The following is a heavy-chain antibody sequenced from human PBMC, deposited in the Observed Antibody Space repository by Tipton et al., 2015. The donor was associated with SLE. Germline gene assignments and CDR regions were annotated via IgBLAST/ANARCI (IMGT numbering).Heavy chain of an antibody. D-gene: IGHD1-26*01. CDR2: IYYSGST. Sequence: TLSLTCTVSGGSISSHYWSWIRQPPGKGLEWIGYIYYSGSTNYNPSLKSRVTISVDTSKNQFSLKLSSVTAADTAVYYCARGRSAGRFDYWGQGTLVTVSS. V-gene: IGHV4-59*11. CDR1: GGSISSHY. CDR3: ARGRSAGRFDY. J-gene: IGHJ4*02.